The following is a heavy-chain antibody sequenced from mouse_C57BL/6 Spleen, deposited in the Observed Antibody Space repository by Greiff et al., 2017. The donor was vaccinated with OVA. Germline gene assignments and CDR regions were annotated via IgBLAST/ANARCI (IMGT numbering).Heavy chain of an antibody. CDR1: GFTFSSYG. CDR2: ISSGGSYT. CDR3: ARPRITTVVPLDY. D-gene: IGHD1-1*01. J-gene: IGHJ2*01. V-gene: IGHV5-6*02. Sequence: DVKLVESGGDLVKPGGSLKLSCAASGFTFSSYGMSWVRQTPDKRLEWVATISSGGSYTYYPDSVKGRFTISRDNAKNTLYLQMSSLKSEDTAVYDCARPRITTVVPLDYWGQGTTLTVSS.